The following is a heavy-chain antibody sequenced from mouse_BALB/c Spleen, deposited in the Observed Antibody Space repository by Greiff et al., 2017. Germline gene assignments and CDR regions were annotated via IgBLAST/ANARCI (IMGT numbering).Heavy chain of an antibody. J-gene: IGHJ2*01. D-gene: IGHD1-1*01. CDR2: ISSGSSTI. CDR1: GFTFSSFG. Sequence: EVNLVESGGGLVQPGGSRKLSCAASGFTFSSFGMHWVRQAPEKGLEWVAYISSGSSTIYYADTVKGRFTISRDNPKNTLFLQMTSLRSEDTAMYYCARVQYGFDYWGQGTTLTVSS. V-gene: IGHV5-17*02. CDR3: ARVQYGFDY.